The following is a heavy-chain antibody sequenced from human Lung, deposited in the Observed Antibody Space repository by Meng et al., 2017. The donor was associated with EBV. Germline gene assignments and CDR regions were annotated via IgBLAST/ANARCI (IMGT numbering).Heavy chain of an antibody. Sequence: QGQVQEAGPGLVKPSGTLSLTWAASGGSLSRRNWWSWVRQPPGKGLEWIGEIYHSGSTNYNPSLKSRVTISVDTSKNQFSLKLSSVTATDTAVYYCARQSGYFDYWGQGTLVTVSS. D-gene: IGHD3-10*01. CDR2: IYHSGST. CDR1: GGSLSRRNW. V-gene: IGHV4-4*02. CDR3: ARQSGYFDY. J-gene: IGHJ4*02.